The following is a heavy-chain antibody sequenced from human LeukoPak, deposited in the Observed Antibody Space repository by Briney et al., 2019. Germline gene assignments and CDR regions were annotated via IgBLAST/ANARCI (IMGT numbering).Heavy chain of an antibody. Sequence: GGSLRLSCAASGFTFSSYWMSWVRQAPGKGLEWVANIKQDGSEKYYVDSVKGRFTISRDNSKNTVYLQMNSLRAEDTAVYYCVKGGGNVRRYFEYWGQGTLVTVSS. CDR1: GFTFSSYW. CDR2: IKQDGSEK. V-gene: IGHV3-7*03. J-gene: IGHJ4*02. D-gene: IGHD4-23*01. CDR3: VKGGGNVRRYFEY.